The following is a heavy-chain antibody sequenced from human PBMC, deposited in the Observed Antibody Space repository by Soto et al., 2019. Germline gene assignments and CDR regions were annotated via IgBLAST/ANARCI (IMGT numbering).Heavy chain of an antibody. CDR3: ARDSFSTY. Sequence: GPLRLSCAASGFTVRNYFMSWVRQAPGKGLEWVSIIHGGGRIYYAESVKGRFTISRDNSKNTLYLQMDSLRAEDTAMYYCARDSFSTYWGQGTLVTSP. D-gene: IGHD3-16*02. CDR1: GFTVRNYF. V-gene: IGHV3-66*01. J-gene: IGHJ4*02. CDR2: IHGGGRI.